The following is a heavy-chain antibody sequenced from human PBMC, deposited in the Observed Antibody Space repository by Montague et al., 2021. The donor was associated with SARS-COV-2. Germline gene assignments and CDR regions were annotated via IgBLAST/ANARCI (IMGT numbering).Heavy chain of an antibody. J-gene: IGHJ4*02. V-gene: IGHV4-39*01. CDR2: ISYSGST. D-gene: IGHD6-19*01. Sequence: SETLSLTCTVSGGSITSSNYYWGWIRQPPGKGLEWFGSISYSGSTYYNPSIKGRVTISVDTSKHQFSLRLSSATAADTAEYYCARVGGRGWCAPGYFDYWGQGTLVTVSS. CDR3: ARVGGRGWCAPGYFDY. CDR1: GGSITSSNYY.